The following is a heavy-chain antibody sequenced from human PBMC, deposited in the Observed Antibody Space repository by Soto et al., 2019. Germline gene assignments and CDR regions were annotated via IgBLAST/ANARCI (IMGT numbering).Heavy chain of an antibody. CDR2: VYYSGRT. V-gene: IGHV4-59*01. Sequence: PSETLSLTCTVSGGSISRYYWSWIRQPPGEGLEWIGYVYYSGRTNYNPSLKSRVTISVDTSKNQFSLKLSSVTAADTAVYYCARGYCSSTSCYIWDNWFDPWGQGTLVTVSS. J-gene: IGHJ5*02. D-gene: IGHD2-2*02. CDR1: GGSISRYY. CDR3: ARGYCSSTSCYIWDNWFDP.